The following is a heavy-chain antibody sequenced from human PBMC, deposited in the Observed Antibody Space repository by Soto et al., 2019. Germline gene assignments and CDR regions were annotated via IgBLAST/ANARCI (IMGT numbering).Heavy chain of an antibody. Sequence: DVQLLESGGGLVQPGGSLRLSCEASGFTFKLYGIHWVRQSPGKGLEWVSGISTSGDYTKFADSVAGRFTISRDNSKNTVSLQMNSLRAEDTAVYYCAKAGNYTERSGYYYFDHWGQGALVTVSS. J-gene: IGHJ4*02. CDR1: GFTFKLYG. CDR3: AKAGNYTERSGYYYFDH. CDR2: ISTSGDYT. V-gene: IGHV3-23*01. D-gene: IGHD3-3*01.